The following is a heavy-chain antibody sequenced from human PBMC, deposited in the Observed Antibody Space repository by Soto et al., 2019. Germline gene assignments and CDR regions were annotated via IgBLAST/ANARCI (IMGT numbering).Heavy chain of an antibody. CDR2: IRSKANSYAT. CDR3: AKDGNPIPYLTGYYRLGWFDP. J-gene: IGHJ5*02. CDR1: GFTFSGSA. Sequence: PGGSLSLSCAASGFTFSGSAMHWVRPASGKGLEWVGRIRSKANSYATAYAASVKGRFTISRDNSKNTLYLQMNSLRAEDTAVYYCAKDGNPIPYLTGYYRLGWFDPWGQGTLVTVSS. D-gene: IGHD3-9*01. V-gene: IGHV3-73*01.